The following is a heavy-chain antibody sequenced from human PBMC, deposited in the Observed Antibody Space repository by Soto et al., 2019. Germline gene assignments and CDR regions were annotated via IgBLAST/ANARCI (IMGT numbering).Heavy chain of an antibody. CDR3: ARQRSGYSGYDYAYYYYGMDV. D-gene: IGHD5-12*01. Sequence: PGASLNISCKGSGYSFTSYWIGWVRQMPGKGLEWMGIIYPGDSDTRYSPSFQGQVTISADKSISTAYLQWSSLKASDTAMYYCARQRSGYSGYDYAYYYYGMDVWGQGTTVNVSS. V-gene: IGHV5-51*01. J-gene: IGHJ6*02. CDR2: IYPGDSDT. CDR1: GYSFTSYW.